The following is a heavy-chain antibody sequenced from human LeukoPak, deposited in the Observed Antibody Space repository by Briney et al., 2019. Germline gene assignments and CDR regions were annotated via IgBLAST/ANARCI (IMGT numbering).Heavy chain of an antibody. CDR2: IYPGDSDT. J-gene: IGHJ4*02. D-gene: IGHD6-19*01. CDR1: GYSFTSYW. V-gene: IGHV5-51*01. Sequence: GESLKISCKGSGYSFTSYWFGWVRQMPGKGLEWMGIIYPGDSDTRYSPSFQGQVTISADKSISTAYLQWSSLKASDTAMYYCARARLAVGIPGDYWGQGTLVTVSS. CDR3: ARARLAVGIPGDY.